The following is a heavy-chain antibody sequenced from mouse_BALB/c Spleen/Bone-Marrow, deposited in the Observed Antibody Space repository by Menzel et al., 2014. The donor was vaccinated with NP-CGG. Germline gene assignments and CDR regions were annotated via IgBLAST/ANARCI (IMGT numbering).Heavy chain of an antibody. D-gene: IGHD2-1*01. CDR3: ARGNYCVFSY. CDR1: GYTFTSYV. J-gene: IGHJ3*01. CDR2: VNPYNDDT. V-gene: IGHV1-14*01. Sequence: EVQLQQSGPELVKPGASVKMSCKASGYTFTSYVVHWVKQQPGQGLDWIGYVNPYNDDTKYNEKFKGKATLTSDKSSITAYMELSSLTSEDSAVYYCARGNYCVFSYWGQGTLVTVSA.